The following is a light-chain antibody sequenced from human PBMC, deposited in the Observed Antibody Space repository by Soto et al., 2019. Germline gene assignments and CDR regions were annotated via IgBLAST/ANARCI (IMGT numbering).Light chain of an antibody. V-gene: IGLV1-44*01. Sequence: QSVLTQPPSASGTPGQRVTISCSGSSSNIGSNTVNWYQQLPGTAPKLLIYSNNQRPSGVPDRFSGSKSSTSASLAISGLQSEDEADYYCAAWDDSLSGPVFGGGTKLTVL. CDR1: SSNIGSNT. CDR2: SNN. J-gene: IGLJ3*02. CDR3: AAWDDSLSGPV.